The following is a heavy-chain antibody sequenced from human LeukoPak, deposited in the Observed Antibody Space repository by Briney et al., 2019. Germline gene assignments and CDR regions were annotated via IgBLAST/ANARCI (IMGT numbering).Heavy chain of an antibody. Sequence: ASETLSLTCAVYGGSFSGYYWSWIRQPPGKGLEWIGEINHSGSTYYNPSLKSRVTISVDRSKNQFSLKLSSVTAADTAVYYCASSLDGNRDWIFFDYWGQGTLVTVSS. D-gene: IGHD3-3*01. CDR2: INHSGST. V-gene: IGHV4-34*01. J-gene: IGHJ4*02. CDR1: GGSFSGYY. CDR3: ASSLDGNRDWIFFDY.